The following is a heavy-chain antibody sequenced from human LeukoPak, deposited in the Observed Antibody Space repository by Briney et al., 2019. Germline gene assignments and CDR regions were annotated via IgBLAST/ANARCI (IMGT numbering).Heavy chain of an antibody. V-gene: IGHV3-33*06. CDR3: AKDRIGATVDY. D-gene: IGHD1-26*01. Sequence: GTSLRLSCAASGFTFSNYGMHWVRQAPGKGLEWVGVIRFDGSDQYYADSVKGRFTISRDNSKNTLYLQMNSLRAEDTAVYYCAKDRIGATVDYWGQGTLVTVSS. J-gene: IGHJ4*02. CDR1: GFTFSNYG. CDR2: IRFDGSDQ.